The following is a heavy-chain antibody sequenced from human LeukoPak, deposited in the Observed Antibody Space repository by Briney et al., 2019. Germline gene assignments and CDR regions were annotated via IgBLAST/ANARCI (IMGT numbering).Heavy chain of an antibody. CDR2: TNQDGSQK. CDR3: AKDVGAMDF. CDR1: GFNFSRYW. J-gene: IGHJ4*02. D-gene: IGHD1-26*01. Sequence: PGGSLRLSCAASGFNFSRYWMSWVRQAPGKGLEWVANTNQDGSQKYYVDSVEGRFTISRDNAKTSVFLQMNSLRADDTAVYYCAKDVGAMDFWGQGTLVSVSS. V-gene: IGHV3-7*01.